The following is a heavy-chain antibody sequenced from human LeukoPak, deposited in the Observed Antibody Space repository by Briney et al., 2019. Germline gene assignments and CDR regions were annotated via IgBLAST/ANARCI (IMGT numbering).Heavy chain of an antibody. CDR2: ICPGDSDT. Sequence: GESLKISCKGSGYSFTSYWIGWVRQMPGKGLEWMGIICPGDSDTRYSPSFQGQVTISADKSISTAYLQWSSLKASDTAMYYCASSVAGTFWYFDLWGRGTLVTVSS. CDR3: ASSVAGTFWYFDL. CDR1: GYSFTSYW. D-gene: IGHD6-19*01. J-gene: IGHJ2*01. V-gene: IGHV5-51*01.